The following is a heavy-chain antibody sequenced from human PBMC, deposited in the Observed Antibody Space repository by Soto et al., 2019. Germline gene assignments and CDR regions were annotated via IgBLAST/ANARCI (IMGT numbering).Heavy chain of an antibody. D-gene: IGHD6-19*01. J-gene: IGHJ6*04. CDR1: GGTFSSYA. CDR3: AREGVAVACTGMDV. CDR2: VIPIFGTA. V-gene: IGHV1-69*13. Sequence: GASVKVSCKASGGTFSSYAISWVRQAPGQGLEWMGGVIPIFGTANYAQKFQGRVTITADESTSTAYMELSSLRSEDTAVYYCAREGVAVACTGMDVWGEGTTVTVSS.